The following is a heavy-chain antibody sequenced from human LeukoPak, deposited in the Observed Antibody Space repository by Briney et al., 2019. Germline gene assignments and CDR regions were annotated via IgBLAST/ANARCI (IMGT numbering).Heavy chain of an antibody. J-gene: IGHJ5*02. V-gene: IGHV6-1*01. CDR3: ARGSQWLGGWFDP. CDR2: TYYRSKWYN. D-gene: IGHD6-19*01. Sequence: SQTLSLTCAISGDSVSSNSAAWNWIRQSPPRGLEWLGRTYYRSKWYNDYAVSVKSRITINPDTSKNQFSLQLNSVTPEDTAVYYCARGSQWLGGWFDPWGQGTLVTVSS. CDR1: GDSVSSNSAA.